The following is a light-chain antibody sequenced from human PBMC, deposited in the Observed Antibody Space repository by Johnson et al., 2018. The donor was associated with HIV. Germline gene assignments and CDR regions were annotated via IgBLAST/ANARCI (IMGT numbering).Light chain of an antibody. CDR3: GTWDSRLYV. CDR2: ENN. Sequence: QSVLTQPPSVSAAPGQQVTISCSGSSSNIADNYVSWYQQLPGTAPKLLIYENNKRPSGIPDRFSGSKSGTSATLGITGLQTGDEADYYCGTWDSRLYVFGTGTKVTVL. V-gene: IGLV1-51*02. CDR1: SSNIADNY. J-gene: IGLJ1*01.